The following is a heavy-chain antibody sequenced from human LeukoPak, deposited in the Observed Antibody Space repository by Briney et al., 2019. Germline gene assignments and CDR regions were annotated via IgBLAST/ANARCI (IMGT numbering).Heavy chain of an antibody. Sequence: TGGSLRLSCAASGFTFSSYWMHWVRQAPGKGLVWVSHINNDGSSTTYADSVKGRFTISRDNAKNTLYLQMNSLRDEDTAVYYCARVAYYYDSSDYYSHAFGIWGQGTMVTVSS. CDR1: GFTFSSYW. CDR2: INNDGSST. D-gene: IGHD3-22*01. V-gene: IGHV3-74*01. J-gene: IGHJ3*02. CDR3: ARVAYYYDSSDYYSHAFGI.